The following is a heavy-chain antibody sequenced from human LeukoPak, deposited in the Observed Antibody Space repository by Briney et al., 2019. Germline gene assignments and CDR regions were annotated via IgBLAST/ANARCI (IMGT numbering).Heavy chain of an antibody. CDR2: ISGSGGST. D-gene: IGHD3-22*01. V-gene: IGHV3-23*01. CDR1: GFTFSSYA. Sequence: PGGSLRLSCSASGFTFSSYAMSWVRQAPGKGLEWVSAISGSGGSTYYADSVKGRFTISRDNSKNTLYLQMNSLRAEDTAVYYCDGSSGYWDTFDIWGQGTMVTVSS. CDR3: DGSSGYWDTFDI. J-gene: IGHJ3*02.